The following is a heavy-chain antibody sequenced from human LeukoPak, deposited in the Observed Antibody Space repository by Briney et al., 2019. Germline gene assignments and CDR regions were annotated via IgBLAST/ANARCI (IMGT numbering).Heavy chain of an antibody. CDR3: ASAIQLWSYIDY. V-gene: IGHV3-66*01. D-gene: IGHD5-18*01. Sequence: GGSLRLSCAASKFTVSNNYMRWVRQAPGKGLEWVSVIYSCGSTCYADSVKGRFTISRDNAKNTLYLQMNSLRAEDTAVYYCASAIQLWSYIDYWGQGTLVTVSS. J-gene: IGHJ4*02. CDR1: KFTVSNNY. CDR2: IYSCGST.